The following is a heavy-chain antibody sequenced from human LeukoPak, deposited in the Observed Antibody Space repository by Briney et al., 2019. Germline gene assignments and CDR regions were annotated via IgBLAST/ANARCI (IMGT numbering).Heavy chain of an antibody. CDR1: GYTFTGYY. CDR2: INPNSGGT. Sequence: ASVKVSCKASGYTFTGYYIHWVRQSPGQGLEWMGWINPNSGGTNYAQKFQGRVTMTRDTSISTAYMELSRLRSDDTAVYYCARNRCSGGSCYSGLSAGYWGQGTLVTVSS. CDR3: ARNRCSGGSCYSGLSAGY. D-gene: IGHD2-15*01. V-gene: IGHV1-2*02. J-gene: IGHJ4*02.